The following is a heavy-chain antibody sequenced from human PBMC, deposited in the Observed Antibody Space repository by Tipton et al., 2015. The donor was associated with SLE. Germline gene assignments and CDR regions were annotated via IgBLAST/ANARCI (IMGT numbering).Heavy chain of an antibody. CDR3: ARQLWFGEFHFDN. J-gene: IGHJ4*02. CDR2: IYYSGST. V-gene: IGHV4-39*01. CDR1: GGSFSSSSYY. D-gene: IGHD3-10*01. Sequence: TLSLTCTVSGGSFSSSSYYCGWIRQPPGKGLEWIGSIYYSGSTYYHPSLKSRVTMSVDTSKNQFSLKLSSVTAADTATYYCARQLWFGEFHFDNWGQGTLVTVSS.